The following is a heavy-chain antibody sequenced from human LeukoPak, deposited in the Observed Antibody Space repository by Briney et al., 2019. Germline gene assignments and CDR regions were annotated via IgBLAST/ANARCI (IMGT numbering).Heavy chain of an antibody. Sequence: SVKVSCKASGGTFSSYAISWVRQAPGQGLEWMGGIIPIFGTANYAQKFQGRVTITADESTSTAYMELSSPRSEDTAVYYCARERADSSGAFEYFQHWGQGTLVTVSS. CDR2: IIPIFGTA. V-gene: IGHV1-69*13. J-gene: IGHJ1*01. CDR1: GGTFSSYA. CDR3: ARERADSSGAFEYFQH. D-gene: IGHD3-22*01.